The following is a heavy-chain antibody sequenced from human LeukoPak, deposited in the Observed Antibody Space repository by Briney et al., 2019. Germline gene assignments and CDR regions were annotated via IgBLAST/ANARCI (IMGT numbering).Heavy chain of an antibody. D-gene: IGHD6-13*01. CDR2: IYYSGST. Sequence: KPSETLSLTCTVSGGSISSYYWSWIRQPPGKGLEWIGYIYYSGSTNYNPSLKSRVTISVDTSKNQFSLKLSSVTAADTAVYYCARSPLGQQQDYWGQGTLVTVSS. J-gene: IGHJ4*02. CDR1: GGSISSYY. V-gene: IGHV4-59*01. CDR3: ARSPLGQQQDY.